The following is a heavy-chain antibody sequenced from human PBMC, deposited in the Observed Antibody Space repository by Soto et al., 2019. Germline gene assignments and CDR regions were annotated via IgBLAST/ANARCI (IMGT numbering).Heavy chain of an antibody. Sequence: QVQLVQSGAEVKKPGASVKVSCKASGYTFTSYGISWVRQAPGQGLEWMGWISAYNGNTNYAQKLQGRVTMTTDTSTSTAYMELRSLRSDDTAVYYCAREYNEDTAMVILGAWFDPWGQGTLVTVSS. V-gene: IGHV1-18*01. J-gene: IGHJ5*02. CDR3: AREYNEDTAMVILGAWFDP. D-gene: IGHD5-18*01. CDR1: GYTFTSYG. CDR2: ISAYNGNT.